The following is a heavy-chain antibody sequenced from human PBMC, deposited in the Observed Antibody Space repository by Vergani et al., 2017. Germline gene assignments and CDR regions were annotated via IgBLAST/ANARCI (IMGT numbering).Heavy chain of an antibody. CDR1: GFTFSSYS. CDR3: ARAPLWFGVGYFDY. D-gene: IGHD3-10*01. V-gene: IGHV3-48*04. J-gene: IGHJ4*02. Sequence: VQLVESGGGLVKPGGSLRLSCAASGFTFSSYSMNWVRQAPGKGLEWVSYISSSSSTIYYADSVKGRFTISRDNAKNSLYLQMNSLRAEDTAVYYCARAPLWFGVGYFDYWGQGTLVTVSS. CDR2: ISSSSSTI.